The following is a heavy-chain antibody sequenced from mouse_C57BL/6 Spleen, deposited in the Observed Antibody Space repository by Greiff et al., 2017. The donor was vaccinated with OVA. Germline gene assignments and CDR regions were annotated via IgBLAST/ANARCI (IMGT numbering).Heavy chain of an antibody. CDR2: ISSGSSTI. J-gene: IGHJ4*01. Sequence: EVQGVESGGGLVKPGGSLKLSCAASGFTFSDYGMHWVRQAPEKGLEWVAYISSGSSTIYYADTVQGRFAISRDNAKNTLFLQMTSLRSEDTAMYYCAREGNYYAMDYWGQGTSVTVSS. CDR1: GFTFSDYG. V-gene: IGHV5-17*01. CDR3: AREGNYYAMDY. D-gene: IGHD2-1*01.